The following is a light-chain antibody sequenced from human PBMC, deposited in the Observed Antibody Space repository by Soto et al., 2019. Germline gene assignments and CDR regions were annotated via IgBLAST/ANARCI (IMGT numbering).Light chain of an antibody. CDR2: AAS. CDR3: QEYNDWPRGT. CDR1: QSVNTN. J-gene: IGKJ1*01. Sequence: EVVMTQSPATLSASPGERATLSCRASQSVNTNLAWYQKKPCQAPTVLVYAASTRATGIPDRFSGSGSGTDFTLTISSLQPEDFAPYYCQEYNDWPRGTFGQGTKLEVK. V-gene: IGKV3-15*01.